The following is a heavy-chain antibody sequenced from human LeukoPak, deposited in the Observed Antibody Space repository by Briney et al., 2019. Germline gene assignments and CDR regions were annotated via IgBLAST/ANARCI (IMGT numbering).Heavy chain of an antibody. CDR3: ASSGRYYYDSSAYYPGLFDY. CDR1: GGSISSSSYY. D-gene: IGHD3-22*01. Sequence: SETLSLTCTVSGGSISSSSYYWGWIRQPPGKGLEWIGSIYYSGSTYYNPSLKSRVTISVDTSKNQFSLKLSSVTAADTAVYYCASSGRYYYDSSAYYPGLFDYWGQGTLVTVSA. J-gene: IGHJ4*02. V-gene: IGHV4-39*01. CDR2: IYYSGST.